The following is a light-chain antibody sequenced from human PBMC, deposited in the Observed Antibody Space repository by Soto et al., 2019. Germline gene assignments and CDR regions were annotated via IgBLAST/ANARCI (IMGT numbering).Light chain of an antibody. Sequence: QAVVTQEPSLTVSPGGTVTLTCGSSTGAVTSGHYPYWFQQKPGQAPRTLIYDTSNKQSLTPARFSGSLLGGKAALTLSGAQPEDEAEYYCLLSYSGARLYVFGTGTKLTVL. CDR3: LLSYSGARLYV. V-gene: IGLV7-46*01. CDR2: DTS. J-gene: IGLJ1*01. CDR1: TGAVTSGHY.